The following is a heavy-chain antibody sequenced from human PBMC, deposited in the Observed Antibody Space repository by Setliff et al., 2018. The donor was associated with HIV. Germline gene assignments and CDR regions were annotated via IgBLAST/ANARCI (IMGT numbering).Heavy chain of an antibody. CDR3: ARDGSGKHDH. Sequence: SETLSLTCTVSGASISSYYWSWIRQPPGKGLERIGYISYPGSTNYNPSLKSRVTISVDTSKNQFSLNLSSVTAADTAVYYCARDGSGKHDHWGQGTLVTVSS. J-gene: IGHJ4*02. D-gene: IGHD3-10*01. CDR1: GASISSYY. CDR2: ISYPGST. V-gene: IGHV4-59*01.